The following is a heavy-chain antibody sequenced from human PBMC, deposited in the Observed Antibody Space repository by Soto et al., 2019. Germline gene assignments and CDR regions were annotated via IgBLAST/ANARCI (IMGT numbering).Heavy chain of an antibody. J-gene: IGHJ6*02. Sequence: QVQLVESGGGVVQPGRSLRLSCAASGFTFSSYGMHWVRQAPGKGLEWVAVISYDGSNKYYADSVKGRFTISRDNSKNTLYLQMNILRAEDTAVYYCAKDLAGYTWAIDVWGQGTTVTVSS. V-gene: IGHV3-30*18. D-gene: IGHD6-25*01. CDR3: AKDLAGYTWAIDV. CDR1: GFTFSSYG. CDR2: ISYDGSNK.